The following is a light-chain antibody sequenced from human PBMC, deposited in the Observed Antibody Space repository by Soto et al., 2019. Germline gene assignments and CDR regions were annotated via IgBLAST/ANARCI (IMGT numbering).Light chain of an antibody. CDR2: TNT. CDR3: SSFTTNRFYV. Sequence: SYELTQPLSVSVALGQTARLTCGGNNIGSKNVHWYQQKPGQAPVLVIYTNTNRPSGIPERFSGSNSGNTATLTISRAQVADEADYYCSSFTTNRFYVFGPGTKLTVL. V-gene: IGLV3-9*01. J-gene: IGLJ1*01. CDR1: NIGSKN.